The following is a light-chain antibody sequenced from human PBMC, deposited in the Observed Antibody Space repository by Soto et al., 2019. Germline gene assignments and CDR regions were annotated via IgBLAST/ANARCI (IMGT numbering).Light chain of an antibody. CDR3: QQHNQWPIT. CDR1: QSAGHF. V-gene: IGKV3D-15*01. CDR2: YIS. J-gene: IGKJ5*01. Sequence: EIVITQSPATLSVSPWETASLSCRASQSAGHFLAWYQQKPGQAPRRLIYYISTRATGIPARFSGSGSGTEFTLTINSLQSEDSAVYYCQQHNQWPITFGQGTRLEIK.